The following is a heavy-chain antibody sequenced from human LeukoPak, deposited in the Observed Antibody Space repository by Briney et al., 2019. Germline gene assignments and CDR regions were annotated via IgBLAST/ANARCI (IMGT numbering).Heavy chain of an antibody. V-gene: IGHV3-13*01. CDR2: ISPAGKT. CDR1: GFSLSRSD. CDR3: ASEESRGVYGMDV. J-gene: IGHJ6*02. D-gene: IGHD3-10*01. Sequence: PGGSLRLSCAASGFSLSRSDMHWVRQPTGGGLEWVSTISPAGKTYYSGSVKGRFTISRDNAKNSLFLQMNNLRAGDTAVYFCASEESRGVYGMDVWGQGTTVTVSS.